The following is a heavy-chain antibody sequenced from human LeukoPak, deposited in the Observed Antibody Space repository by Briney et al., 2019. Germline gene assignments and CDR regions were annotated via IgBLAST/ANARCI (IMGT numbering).Heavy chain of an antibody. Sequence: SETLSLTCTVSGDSISSGYYWSWIRQPPGKGLEWIGSIYHSGSTYYNPSLKSRVTISVDTSKNQFSLKLSSVTAADTAVYYCARDGYDFWSGYYYYCYMDVWGKGTTVTVSS. CDR3: ARDGYDFWSGYYYYCYMDV. CDR2: IYHSGST. D-gene: IGHD3-3*01. J-gene: IGHJ6*03. CDR1: GDSISSGYY. V-gene: IGHV4-38-2*02.